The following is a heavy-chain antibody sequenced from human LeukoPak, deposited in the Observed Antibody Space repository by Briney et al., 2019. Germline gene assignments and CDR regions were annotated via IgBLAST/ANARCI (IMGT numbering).Heavy chain of an antibody. CDR3: AKPPPPYRATVATYFDY. CDR1: GFTFSSYW. V-gene: IGHV3-23*01. D-gene: IGHD4-17*01. Sequence: PGGSLRLSCAASGFTFSSYWMSWVRQAPGKGLEWVSAISGSGGSTYYADSVKGRFTISRDNSKNTLYLQMNSLRAEDTAVYYCAKPPPPYRATVATYFDYWGQGTLVTVSS. CDR2: ISGSGGST. J-gene: IGHJ4*02.